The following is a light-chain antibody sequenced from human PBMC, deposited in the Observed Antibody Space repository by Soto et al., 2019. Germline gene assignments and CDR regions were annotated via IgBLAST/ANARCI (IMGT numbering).Light chain of an antibody. V-gene: IGLV1-40*01. Sequence: QSVLTQPPSVSGAPGQRVTISCTGSSSNIGAGYDVHWYQQLPGTAPKLLIYGNSNRPSGVPDRCSGSKSGTSASLAITGLQDAEEADYYCQSYYSSLSGWVFGGGTKLTVL. CDR1: SSNIGAGYD. CDR2: GNS. CDR3: QSYYSSLSGWV. J-gene: IGLJ3*02.